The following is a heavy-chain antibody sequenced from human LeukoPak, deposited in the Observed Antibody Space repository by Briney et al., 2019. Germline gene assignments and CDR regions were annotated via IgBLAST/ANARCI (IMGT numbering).Heavy chain of an antibody. D-gene: IGHD6-13*01. V-gene: IGHV4-39*07. CDR2: IYYSGST. CDR3: ARDRGAAAGKPYYFDY. J-gene: IGHJ4*02. Sequence: SETLSLTCTVSGGSISSSSYYWGWIRQPPGKGLEWIGSIYYSGSTYYNPSLKSRVTISVDTSKNQFSLKLSSVTAADTAVYYCARDRGAAAGKPYYFDYWGQGTLVTVSS. CDR1: GGSISSSSYY.